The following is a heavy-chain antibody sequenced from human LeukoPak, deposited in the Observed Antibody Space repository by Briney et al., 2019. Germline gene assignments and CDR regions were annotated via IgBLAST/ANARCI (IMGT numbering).Heavy chain of an antibody. CDR1: GSSFTSYC. CDR2: IYPGDSGP. CDR3: GMSGDRVPLQDDVFDV. Sequence: GESLKISCKVSGSSFTSYCIGWVRQMPGKGLEWRGIIYPGDSGPTYSPSFQGQVTVSVDKSINTAYLQWSSLQASDTAMYYCGMSGDRVPLQDDVFDVWSQGTMVTVST. V-gene: IGHV5-51*01. J-gene: IGHJ3*01. D-gene: IGHD1-26*01.